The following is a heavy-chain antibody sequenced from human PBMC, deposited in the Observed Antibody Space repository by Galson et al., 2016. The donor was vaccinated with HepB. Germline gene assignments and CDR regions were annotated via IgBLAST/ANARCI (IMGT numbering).Heavy chain of an antibody. CDR3: ARDLRGMIRFFDLSTHFDS. D-gene: IGHD3-9*01. J-gene: IGHJ4*02. V-gene: IGHV3-23*01. CDR2: ISGSGGST. CDR1: GFTFSSYA. Sequence: SLRLSCAASGFTFSSYAMNWVSGISGSGGSTYYADSVKGRFTISRDNAKNSLYLQMNNVRAEDTAVYYCARDLRGMIRFFDLSTHFDSWGQGTLVTVSS.